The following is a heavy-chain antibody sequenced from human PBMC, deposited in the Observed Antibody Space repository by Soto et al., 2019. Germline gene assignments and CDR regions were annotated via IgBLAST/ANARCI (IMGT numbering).Heavy chain of an antibody. CDR1: GYTFTGYG. D-gene: IGHD3-10*01. J-gene: IGHJ4*02. Sequence: ASVKVSCKASGYTFTGYGISWVRQAPGQGLEWMGWISAYNGNTNYAQKLQGRVTMTTDTSTSTAYMELRSLRSDDTAVYYCARGGSSLWFGESPDYWGQGTLVTVSS. CDR2: ISAYNGNT. V-gene: IGHV1-18*01. CDR3: ARGGSSLWFGESPDY.